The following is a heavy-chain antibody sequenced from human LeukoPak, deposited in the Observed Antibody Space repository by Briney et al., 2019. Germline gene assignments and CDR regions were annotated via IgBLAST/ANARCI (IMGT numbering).Heavy chain of an antibody. Sequence: PGGSLRLSCAASGFTFSSYAMSWVRQAPGKGLEWVSAISGSGGSTYYADSVKGRFTISRDNSKNTLYLQMNSLRAEDTAVYYCAEAGLYSNHFDYWGQGTLVTVSS. CDR3: AEAGLYSNHFDY. J-gene: IGHJ4*02. CDR1: GFTFSSYA. V-gene: IGHV3-23*01. D-gene: IGHD6-13*01. CDR2: ISGSGGST.